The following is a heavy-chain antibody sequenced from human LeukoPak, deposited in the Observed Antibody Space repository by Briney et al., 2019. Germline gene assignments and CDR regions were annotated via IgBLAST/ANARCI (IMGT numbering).Heavy chain of an antibody. CDR2: ISYDGSNK. D-gene: IGHD2-15*01. J-gene: IGHJ4*02. Sequence: GGSLRLSCAASGFTFSSYGMHWVRQAPGKGLEWVAVISYDGSNKYYAVSVKGRFTISRDNSKNTLYLQMNSLRAEDTAVYYCAKGPLGYCSGGSCYYFDYWGQGTLVTVSS. CDR1: GFTFSSYG. CDR3: AKGPLGYCSGGSCYYFDY. V-gene: IGHV3-30*18.